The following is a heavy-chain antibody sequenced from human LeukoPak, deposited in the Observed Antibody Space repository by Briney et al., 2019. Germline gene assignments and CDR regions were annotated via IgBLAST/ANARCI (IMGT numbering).Heavy chain of an antibody. D-gene: IGHD6-13*01. CDR1: GFTFSSYA. Sequence: GGSLRLSCAASGFTFSSYAMSWVRQAPGKGLEWVGVISSDGNNKYFADSVRGRFTISRDNSENTLYLQMNSLRVEDTAVYYCVRRNSNSWYHLDYWGQGTLVTVSS. J-gene: IGHJ4*02. CDR3: VRRNSNSWYHLDY. CDR2: ISSDGNNK. V-gene: IGHV3-30-3*01.